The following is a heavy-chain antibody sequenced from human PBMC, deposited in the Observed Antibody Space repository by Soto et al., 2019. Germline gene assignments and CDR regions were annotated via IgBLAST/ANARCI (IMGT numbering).Heavy chain of an antibody. V-gene: IGHV1-69*01. Sequence: QVQLVQSGAAVKKPGSSVKVSCKASGGTFSSYAISWVRQAPGQGLEWMGGIIPIFGTANYAQKFQGRVTITADESTSTAYMELSSLRSEDTAVYYCARVLLLPSIYYYYGMDVWGQGTTVTVSS. CDR3: ARVLLLPSIYYYYGMDV. CDR1: GGTFSSYA. CDR2: IIPIFGTA. D-gene: IGHD2-15*01. J-gene: IGHJ6*02.